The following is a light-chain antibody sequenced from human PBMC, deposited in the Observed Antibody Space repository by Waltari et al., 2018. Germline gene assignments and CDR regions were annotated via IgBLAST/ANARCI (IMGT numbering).Light chain of an antibody. Sequence: EIVLTQSPATLSLSPGERATLSCRASQSVGSDIAWYQHKPGQAPRLLIFDASNRAGGVPARFTGSGSGTDFTLTISSLEPEDFAVYYCQQRNNWPPITFGQGTRLEIK. CDR2: DAS. CDR3: QQRNNWPPIT. V-gene: IGKV3-11*01. CDR1: QSVGSD. J-gene: IGKJ5*01.